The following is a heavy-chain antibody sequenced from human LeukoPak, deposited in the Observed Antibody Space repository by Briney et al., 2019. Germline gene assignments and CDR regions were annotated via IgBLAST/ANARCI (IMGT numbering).Heavy chain of an antibody. CDR1: GFHFSAHG. CDR2: ISPSGDIT. J-gene: IGHJ3*01. Sequence: PGGSLRLSCAASGFHFSAHGMNWVRQAPGKGLEGVSGISPSGDITYYADSVMVRFSISRDNRKSTVSLQMNSLRAEDTALYYCVRDLDWGAFDVWGQGTMVTVSS. CDR3: VRDLDWGAFDV. D-gene: IGHD3/OR15-3a*01. V-gene: IGHV3-23*01.